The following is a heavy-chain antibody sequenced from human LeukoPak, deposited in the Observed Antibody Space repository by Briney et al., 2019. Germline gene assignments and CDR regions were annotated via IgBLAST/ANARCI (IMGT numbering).Heavy chain of an antibody. CDR2: ITSSSSSI. J-gene: IGHJ4*02. D-gene: IGHD2/OR15-2a*01. CDR1: GFTFSIYT. V-gene: IGHV3-21*01. CDR3: AREGPRGNSQFDY. Sequence: GGSLRLSCVASGFTFSIYTMSWVRQAPGKGLEWVSSITSSSSSIYSADSVKGRLTISRDNAKNSLYLEMNSLRDEDTAVYYCAREGPRGNSQFDYWGQGTLVTVSS.